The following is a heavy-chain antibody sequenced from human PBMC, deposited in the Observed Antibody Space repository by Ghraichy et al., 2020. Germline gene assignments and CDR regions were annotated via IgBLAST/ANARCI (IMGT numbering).Heavy chain of an antibody. Sequence: GGSLRLSCAASGFTFSSYSMNWVRQAPGKGLEWVSYISSSSSTIYYADSVKGRFTISRDNAKNSLYLQMNSLRAEDTAVYYCARGRNEYNWNPRGRAFDIWGQGTMVTVSS. V-gene: IGHV3-48*01. CDR3: ARGRNEYNWNPRGRAFDI. CDR2: ISSSSSTI. J-gene: IGHJ3*02. CDR1: GFTFSSYS. D-gene: IGHD1-20*01.